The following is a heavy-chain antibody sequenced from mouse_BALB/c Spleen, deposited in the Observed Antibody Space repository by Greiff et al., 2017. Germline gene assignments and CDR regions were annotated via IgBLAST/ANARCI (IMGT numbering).Heavy chain of an antibody. CDR3: ARDRDGYLFAY. CDR1: GFTFSSFG. Sequence: EVNVVESGGGLVQPGGSRKLSCAASGFTFSSFGMHWVRQAPEKGLEWVAYISSGSSTIYYADTVKGRFTISRDNPKNTLFLQMTSLRSEDTAMYYCARDRDGYLFAYWGQGTLVTVSA. CDR2: ISSGSSTI. D-gene: IGHD2-3*01. J-gene: IGHJ3*01. V-gene: IGHV5-17*02.